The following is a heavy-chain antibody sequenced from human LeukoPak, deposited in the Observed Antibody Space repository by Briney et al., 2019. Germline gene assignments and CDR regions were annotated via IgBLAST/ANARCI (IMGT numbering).Heavy chain of an antibody. J-gene: IGHJ4*02. Sequence: PSETLSLTCTVSGGSISSSSYYWGWIRQPPGTGLEWIGSIYYSGSTYYNPSLKSRVTISVYTSKNQFSLKLSSVTAADTAVYYCARDRLDTYFDYWGQGTLVTVSS. CDR1: GGSISSSSYY. CDR2: IYYSGST. D-gene: IGHD5-18*01. V-gene: IGHV4-39*07. CDR3: ARDRLDTYFDY.